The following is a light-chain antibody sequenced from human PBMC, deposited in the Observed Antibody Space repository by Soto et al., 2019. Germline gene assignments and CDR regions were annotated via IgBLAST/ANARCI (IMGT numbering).Light chain of an antibody. Sequence: DIQMTQSPSTLSGSVGDRVTITCRASQTISSWLAWYQQKPGKAPKLLIYAASGLESGVPSTFSGSGSGTEFTLTISSVQPDDFATYFCQHYDTFSWTFGQGTKVDIK. CDR3: QHYDTFSWT. CDR2: AAS. J-gene: IGKJ1*01. V-gene: IGKV1-5*01. CDR1: QTISSW.